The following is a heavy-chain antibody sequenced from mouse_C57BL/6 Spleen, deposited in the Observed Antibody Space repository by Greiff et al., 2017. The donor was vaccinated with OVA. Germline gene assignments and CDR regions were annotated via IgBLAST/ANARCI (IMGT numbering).Heavy chain of an antibody. D-gene: IGHD2-3*01. CDR1: GFTFSSYA. J-gene: IGHJ2*01. CDR2: ISDGGSYT. V-gene: IGHV5-4*03. Sequence: DVMLVESGGGLVKPGGSLKLSCAASGFTFSSYAMSWVRQTPEKRLEWVATISDGGSYTYYPDNVKGRFTISRDNAKNNLYLQMSHLKSEDTAMYYCARDDGYYDYVDYWGQGTTLTVSS. CDR3: ARDDGYYDYVDY.